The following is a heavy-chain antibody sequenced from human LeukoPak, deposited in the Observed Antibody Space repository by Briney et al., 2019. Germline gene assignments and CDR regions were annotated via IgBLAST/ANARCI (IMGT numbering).Heavy chain of an antibody. CDR3: VKRSGGHSAATDTDYYYGMDV. Sequence: PGGSLRLSCAASGFTFDDYAMHWVRQAPGKGLVWVSRINSDDSRTTYADSVKGRFTISRDNAKNSLYLQMDSLRAEDTALYYCVKRSGGHSAATDTDYYYGMDVWGQGTTVTVSS. J-gene: IGHJ6*02. CDR2: INSDDSRT. CDR1: GFTFDDYA. V-gene: IGHV3-9*01. D-gene: IGHD6-13*01.